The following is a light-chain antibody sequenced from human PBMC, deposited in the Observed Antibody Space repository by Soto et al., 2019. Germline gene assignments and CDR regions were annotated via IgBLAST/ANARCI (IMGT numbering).Light chain of an antibody. J-gene: IGKJ5*01. CDR3: QQRGNWPPIT. V-gene: IGKV3-11*01. CDR1: QSVSTY. CDR2: DAS. Sequence: EIVLTQSPGTLSLSPGGRAPLFCRASQSVSTYLAWFQQKPGQAHRLLIYDASNRATGIPARFCGSGSGTDFTLTISSLEPEDFAVYYCQQRGNWPPITFGQGTRLEIK.